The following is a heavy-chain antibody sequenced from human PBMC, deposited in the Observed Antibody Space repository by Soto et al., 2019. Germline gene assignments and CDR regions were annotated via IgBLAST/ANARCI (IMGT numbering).Heavy chain of an antibody. CDR2: IYKGGST. J-gene: IGHJ6*03. CDR1: GFSVSFND. CDR3: ARLYYHYMDV. Sequence: EVQLVESGGGLVQPGGSLRLSCAVSGFSVSFNDMTWVRQAREKGLEWVSVIYKGGSTYHADLVKGRFTVSKDNSNNILYLQMNNLRAEDTAVYYCARLYYHYMDVWGKGTTVTVSS. V-gene: IGHV3-66*04.